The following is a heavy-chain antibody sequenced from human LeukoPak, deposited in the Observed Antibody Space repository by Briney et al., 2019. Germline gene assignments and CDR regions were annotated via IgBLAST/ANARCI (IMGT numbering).Heavy chain of an antibody. Sequence: SETLSLTCAVYGGSFSGYYWSWIRQPAGKGLEWIGRIYTSGSTNYNPSLKSRVTMSVDTSKNQFSLKLSSVTAADTAVYYCARGVLLWFGELFDAFDIWGQGTMVTVSS. CDR2: IYTSGST. J-gene: IGHJ3*02. CDR3: ARGVLLWFGELFDAFDI. V-gene: IGHV4-59*10. CDR1: GGSFSGYY. D-gene: IGHD3-10*01.